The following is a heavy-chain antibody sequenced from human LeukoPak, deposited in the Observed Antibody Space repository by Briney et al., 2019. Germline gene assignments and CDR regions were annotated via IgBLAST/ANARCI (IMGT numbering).Heavy chain of an antibody. D-gene: IGHD3-10*01. V-gene: IGHV4-39*07. CDR2: IYYSGST. Sequence: SSETLSLTCTVSGGSISNYYWGWIRQPPGEGLEWIGSIYYSGSTYYNSSLQSRVTISVDTSKNQFSLKLSSVTAADTAVYYCARTYYYGSYYMDVWGKGTTVTISS. J-gene: IGHJ6*03. CDR1: GGSISNYY. CDR3: ARTYYYGSYYMDV.